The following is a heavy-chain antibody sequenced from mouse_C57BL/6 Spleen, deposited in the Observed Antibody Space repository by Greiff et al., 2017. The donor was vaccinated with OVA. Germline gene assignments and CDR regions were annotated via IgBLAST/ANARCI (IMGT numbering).Heavy chain of an antibody. Sequence: DVKLVESGGGLVKPGGSLKLSCAASGFTFSDYGMHWVRQAPEKGLEWVAYISSGSSTIYYADTVKGRFTISRDNAKNTLFLQMTSLRSEDTAMYYCARGDYGSSHFDYWGQGTTLTVSS. V-gene: IGHV5-17*01. CDR1: GFTFSDYG. CDR2: ISSGSSTI. CDR3: ARGDYGSSHFDY. J-gene: IGHJ2*01. D-gene: IGHD1-1*01.